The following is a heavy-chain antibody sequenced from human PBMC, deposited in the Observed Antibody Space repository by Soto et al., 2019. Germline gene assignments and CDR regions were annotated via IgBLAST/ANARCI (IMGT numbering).Heavy chain of an antibody. CDR1: GGYISSYC. CDR3: ARAVAGKDTFDY. Sequence: PSETLSLTCTVAGGYISSYCWSWIRQPPGKGLEWIGYIYYSGSTNYNPSLKSRVTISVDTSKNQFSLKLSSVTAADTAVYYCARAVAGKDTFDYWGQGTLVTVSS. J-gene: IGHJ4*02. CDR2: IYYSGST. D-gene: IGHD6-19*01. V-gene: IGHV4-59*01.